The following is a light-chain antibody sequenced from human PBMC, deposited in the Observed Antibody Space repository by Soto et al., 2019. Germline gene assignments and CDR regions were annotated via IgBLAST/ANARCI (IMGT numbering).Light chain of an antibody. V-gene: IGLV2-18*02. CDR2: EVS. J-gene: IGLJ1*01. CDR1: SSDVGSYNR. Sequence: QSVLTQPPSVSGSPGQSVAISCTGTSSDVGSYNRVSWYQQPPGTAPKVMIYEVSNRPSGVPDRFSGSKSGNTASLTISGLQAEDEADYCCSSYTSSSTYVFGTGTQLTVL. CDR3: SSYTSSSTYV.